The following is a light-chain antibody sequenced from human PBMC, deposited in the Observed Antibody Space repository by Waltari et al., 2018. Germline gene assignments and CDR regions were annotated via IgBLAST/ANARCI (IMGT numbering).Light chain of an antibody. Sequence: DIQMTQSPSFVSASVGDRVTITCRASQGISSRLAWYQQTPGKAPKRLIYTASTLQSGVPARFSGSGSGTEFTLIITTLQPEDFATYFCLQAYSFPRTFGQGTKLEIK. CDR3: LQAYSFPRT. J-gene: IGKJ2*01. CDR2: TAS. V-gene: IGKV1-12*01. CDR1: QGISSR.